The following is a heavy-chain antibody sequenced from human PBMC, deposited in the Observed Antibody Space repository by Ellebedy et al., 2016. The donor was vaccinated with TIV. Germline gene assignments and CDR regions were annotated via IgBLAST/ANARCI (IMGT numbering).Heavy chain of an antibody. CDR2: IYPGASDT. D-gene: IGHD2-15*01. J-gene: IGHJ6*02. CDR1: RYSFTSYW. V-gene: IGHV5-51*01. CDR3: ARTIAATPSSYYYGMDV. Sequence: KVSCKHSRYSFTSYWIAWARQLPGKGLEWMGIIYPGASDTRYGPSFQGQVTISADKSISTAYLQWSSLKASDTAIYYCARTIAATPSSYYYGMDVWGQGTTVTVSS.